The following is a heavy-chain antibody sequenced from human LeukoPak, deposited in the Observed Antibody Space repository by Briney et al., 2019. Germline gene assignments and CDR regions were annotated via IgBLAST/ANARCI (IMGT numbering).Heavy chain of an antibody. CDR3: ARDARDGYGGNPFDY. V-gene: IGHV3-23*01. J-gene: IGHJ4*02. CDR2: IRGSGGTT. Sequence: GGSLRLSCAASGFTFSSYAMYWVRQAPGKGLEWVSTIRGSGGTTYYADSVKGRFTISRDNSKNTLYLQMNSLRAEDAAVYYCARDARDGYGGNPFDYWGQGTLVTVSS. D-gene: IGHD4-23*01. CDR1: GFTFSSYA.